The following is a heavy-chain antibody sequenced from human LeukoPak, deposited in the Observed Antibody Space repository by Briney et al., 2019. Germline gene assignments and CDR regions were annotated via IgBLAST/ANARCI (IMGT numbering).Heavy chain of an antibody. CDR3: ARVDRYHYYLDV. Sequence: ASVNVSCKASGGTFSSYSITWVRQAPGQGLEWMGGIMPLFNTANYAQQFQGRVTITTDESTSTAYMELSSLRFEDTAMYYCARVDRYHYYLDVWGKGTTVTVSS. J-gene: IGHJ6*03. CDR1: GGTFSSYS. CDR2: IMPLFNTA. V-gene: IGHV1-69*05.